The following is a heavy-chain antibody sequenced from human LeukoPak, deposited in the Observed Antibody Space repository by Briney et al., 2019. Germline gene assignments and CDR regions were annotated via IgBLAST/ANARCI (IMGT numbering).Heavy chain of an antibody. V-gene: IGHV4-34*01. CDR1: GGSFSGYY. D-gene: IGHD6-13*01. CDR3: ARGIAAAGTQKRVWFDP. CDR2: INHSGST. J-gene: IGHJ5*02. Sequence: SETLSLTCAVYGGSFSGYYWSWIRQPPGKGLEWIGEINHSGSTNYNPSLKSRVTISVDTSKNQFSLKLSSVTAAGTAVYYCARGIAAAGTQKRVWFDPWGQGTLVTVSS.